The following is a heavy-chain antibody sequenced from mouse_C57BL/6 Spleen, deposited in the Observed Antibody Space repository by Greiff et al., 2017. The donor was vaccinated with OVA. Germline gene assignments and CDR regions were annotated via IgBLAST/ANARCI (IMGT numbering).Heavy chain of an antibody. CDR1: GYAFTNYL. D-gene: IGHD3-3*01. CDR3: ARRGLAPFDY. V-gene: IGHV1-54*01. CDR2: INPGSGGT. J-gene: IGHJ2*01. Sequence: VKLQESGAELVRPGTSVKVSCKASGYAFTNYLIEWVKQRPGQGLEWIGVINPGSGGTNYNEKFKGKATLTADKSSSTAYMQLSSLTSEDSAVYFCARRGLAPFDYWGQGTTLTVSS.